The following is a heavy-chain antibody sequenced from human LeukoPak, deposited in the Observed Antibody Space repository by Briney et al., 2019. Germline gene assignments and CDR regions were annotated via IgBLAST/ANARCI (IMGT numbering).Heavy chain of an antibody. J-gene: IGHJ4*02. CDR3: AGRGTGTTLAFDY. CDR1: YW. Sequence: YWSWIRQPPGKGLEWMGIIYPADSDTRYSPSFQGQVTISVDKSISTAYLQWSSLKASDTAIYYCAGRGTGTTLAFDYWGQGTLVAVSS. V-gene: IGHV5-51*01. D-gene: IGHD1-1*01. CDR2: IYPADSDT.